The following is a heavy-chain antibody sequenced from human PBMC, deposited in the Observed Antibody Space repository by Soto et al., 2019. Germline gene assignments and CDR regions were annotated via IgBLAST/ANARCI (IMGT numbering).Heavy chain of an antibody. V-gene: IGHV3-23*01. CDR1: GFTFSSYA. Sequence: LRLSFAASGFTFSSYAMTWVRQAPGKGLEWVSGVSGTGGSAYYADSVKGRFTISREKSTNTLYLHMNSLRAEDTAVYYCARGSAYSDYDLEYWGQGTLVTASS. CDR3: ARGSAYSDYDLEY. J-gene: IGHJ4*02. CDR2: VSGTGGSA. D-gene: IGHD4-17*01.